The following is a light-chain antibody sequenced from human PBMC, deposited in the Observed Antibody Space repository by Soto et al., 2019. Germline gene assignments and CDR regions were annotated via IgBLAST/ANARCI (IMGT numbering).Light chain of an antibody. J-gene: IGLJ2*01. Sequence: QSALTQPASVSGSPGQSITISCTGTSSDVGGYNYVSWYQQQPGTAPKLMIYDVRNRPSGVSNRFSGSKSGNTASLTISGRQAEDEADYYCSSYTSSSTVVFGGGTKLTVL. V-gene: IGLV2-14*01. CDR3: SSYTSSSTVV. CDR2: DVR. CDR1: SSDVGGYNY.